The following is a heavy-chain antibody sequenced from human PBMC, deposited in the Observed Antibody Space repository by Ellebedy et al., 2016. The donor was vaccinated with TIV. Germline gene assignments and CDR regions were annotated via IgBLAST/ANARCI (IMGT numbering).Heavy chain of an antibody. CDR3: ARDFSSSSDAFDI. CDR2: IIPILGIA. D-gene: IGHD6-6*01. CDR1: GGTFSSYA. J-gene: IGHJ3*02. V-gene: IGHV1-69*04. Sequence: AASVKVSCKASGGTFSSYAISWVRQAPGQGLEWMGRIIPILGIANYAQKFQGRVTITADKSTSTAYMELSSLRSEDTAVYYCARDFSSSSDAFDIWGQGTMVTVSS.